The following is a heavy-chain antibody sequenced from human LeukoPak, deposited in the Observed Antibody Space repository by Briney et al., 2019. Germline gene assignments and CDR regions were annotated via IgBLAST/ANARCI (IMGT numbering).Heavy chain of an antibody. Sequence: GGSLTLSCAASGFTFSSYAMSWVRQAPGKGLEWVSAISGSGGSTYYADSVKGRFTISRDNSKNTLYLQMNSLRAEDTAVYYCAKVDGAAGEYYFDYWGQGTLVTVSS. CDR1: GFTFSSYA. CDR3: AKVDGAAGEYYFDY. J-gene: IGHJ4*02. V-gene: IGHV3-23*01. CDR2: ISGSGGST. D-gene: IGHD6-13*01.